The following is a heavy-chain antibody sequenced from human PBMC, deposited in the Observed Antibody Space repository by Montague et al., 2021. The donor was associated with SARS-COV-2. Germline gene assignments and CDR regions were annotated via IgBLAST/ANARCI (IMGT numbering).Heavy chain of an antibody. CDR1: GGSITDRTYY. CDR3: ARHWGIGAAGK. V-gene: IGHV4-39*01. Sequence: SETLSLTCSVSGGSITDRTYYWGCIRQSPGKGLEWIGAINYSGTTYYNPSLKSRVTISLDTAKNQFSLKMTSVTAADTAVYYCARHWGIGAAGKWGQGTLVTVSS. J-gene: IGHJ4*02. D-gene: IGHD6-13*01. CDR2: INYSGTT.